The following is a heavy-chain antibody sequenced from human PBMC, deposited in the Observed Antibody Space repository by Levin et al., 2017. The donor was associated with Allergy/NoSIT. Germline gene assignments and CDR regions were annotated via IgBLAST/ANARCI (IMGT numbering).Heavy chain of an antibody. D-gene: IGHD3-10*01. Sequence: SQTLSLTCTVSGGSVSSGSYYWSWIRQPPGKGLEWIGYIYYSGSTNYNPSLKSRVTISVDTSKNQFSLKLSSVTAADTAVYYCARDGEAAQRDWGQGTLVTVSS. V-gene: IGHV4-61*01. CDR3: ARDGEAAQRD. J-gene: IGHJ4*02. CDR2: IYYSGST. CDR1: GGSVSSGSYY.